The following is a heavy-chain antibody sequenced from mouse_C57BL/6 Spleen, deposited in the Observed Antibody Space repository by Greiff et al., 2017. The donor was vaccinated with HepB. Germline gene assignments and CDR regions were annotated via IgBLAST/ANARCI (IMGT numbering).Heavy chain of an antibody. J-gene: IGHJ4*01. V-gene: IGHV1-82*01. Sequence: LQESGPELVKPGASVKISCKASGYAFSSSWMNWVKQRPGKGLEWIGRIYPGDGDTNYNGKFKGKATLTADKSSSTAYMQLSSLTSEDSAVYVCARFFYGYDGAMDYWGQGTSVTVSS. CDR1: GYAFSSSW. D-gene: IGHD2-2*01. CDR2: IYPGDGDT. CDR3: ARFFYGYDGAMDY.